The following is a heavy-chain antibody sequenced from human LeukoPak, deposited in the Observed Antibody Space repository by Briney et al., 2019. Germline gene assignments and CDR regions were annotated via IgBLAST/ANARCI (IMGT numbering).Heavy chain of an antibody. J-gene: IGHJ4*02. CDR3: ARDGEYYDSSGSYSDY. CDR2: LNPSSGST. Sequence: ASVKVSCKASGYTFTTYYMHWVRQAPGQGLEWMGILNPSSGSTSYAQKFQGRVTVTRDTSSSTFYMELRSLQSEDTAVYYCARDGEYYDSSGSYSDYWGQGTLVTVSS. D-gene: IGHD3-22*01. V-gene: IGHV1-46*01. CDR1: GYTFTTYY.